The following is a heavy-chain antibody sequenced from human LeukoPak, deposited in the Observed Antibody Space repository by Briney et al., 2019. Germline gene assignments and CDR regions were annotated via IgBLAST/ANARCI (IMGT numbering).Heavy chain of an antibody. V-gene: IGHV1-2*02. CDR2: INHNSGGT. J-gene: IGHJ4*02. CDR1: GYTFTGYY. Sequence: ASVKVSCKASGYTFTGYYMHWVRQAPGQGLEWMGWINHNSGGTNYAQKFQGRVTMTRDTSISTAYMELSRLRSDDTAVYYCARAYDSSGYLFFDYWGQGTLVTVSS. CDR3: ARAYDSSGYLFFDY. D-gene: IGHD3-22*01.